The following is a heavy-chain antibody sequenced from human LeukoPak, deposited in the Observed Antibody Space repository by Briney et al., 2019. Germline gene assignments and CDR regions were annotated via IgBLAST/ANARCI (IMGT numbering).Heavy chain of an antibody. V-gene: IGHV3-7*01. CDR2: IKEDGSEK. D-gene: IGHD3-22*01. J-gene: IGHJ4*02. CDR3: ARDSSGYQ. CDR1: GFTFSTYW. Sequence: GGSLRLSCAASGFTFSTYWMSWVRQAPGKGLEWVANIKEDGSEKYYGDSVRGRFTISRDNAKNSLYLQMNSLRAEDTAVYYCARDSSGYQWGQGTLVTVSS.